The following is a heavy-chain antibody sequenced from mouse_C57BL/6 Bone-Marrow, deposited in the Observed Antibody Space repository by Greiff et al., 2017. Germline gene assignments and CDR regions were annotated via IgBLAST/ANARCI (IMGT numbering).Heavy chain of an antibody. CDR3: ARSLSN. CDR1: GYTFTDYY. D-gene: IGHD1-1*01. V-gene: IGHV1-19*01. J-gene: IGHJ2*01. Sequence: EVQLQQSGPVLVKPGASVKMSCKASGYTFTDYYMNWVKQSHGKSLEWIGVINPYNGGTSYNQKFKGKATLTVDKSSSTAYMGLNSLTAVDSAVYYCARSLSNWGQGTTLTVSS. CDR2: INPYNGGT.